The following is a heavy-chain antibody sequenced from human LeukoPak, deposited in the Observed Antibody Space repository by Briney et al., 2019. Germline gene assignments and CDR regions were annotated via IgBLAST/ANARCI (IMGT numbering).Heavy chain of an antibody. CDR1: GGSISRSSYY. Sequence: SETLSLTCTVSGGSISRSSYYWGWIRQPPGKGLEWIGSIYYSGSTYYNPSLKSRVTISVDTSKNQFSLKLSSVTAADTAVYYCARIVVVVAAHFDYWGQGTLVTVSS. J-gene: IGHJ4*02. CDR2: IYYSGST. CDR3: ARIVVVVAAHFDY. V-gene: IGHV4-39*07. D-gene: IGHD2-15*01.